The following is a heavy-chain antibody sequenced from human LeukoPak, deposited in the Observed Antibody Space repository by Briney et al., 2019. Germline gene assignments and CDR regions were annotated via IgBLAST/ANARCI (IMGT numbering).Heavy chain of an antibody. J-gene: IGHJ4*02. CDR2: IYHSGST. Sequence: SETLSLTCAVSGGSISSGGYSWSWIRQPPGKGLEWIGYIYHSGSTYYSPSLKSRVTTSVDTSKNQFSLKLSSVTAADTAVYYCASEYCSGGSCYSFFDYWGQGTLVTVSS. CDR3: ASEYCSGGSCYSFFDY. D-gene: IGHD2-15*01. V-gene: IGHV4-30-2*01. CDR1: GGSISSGGYS.